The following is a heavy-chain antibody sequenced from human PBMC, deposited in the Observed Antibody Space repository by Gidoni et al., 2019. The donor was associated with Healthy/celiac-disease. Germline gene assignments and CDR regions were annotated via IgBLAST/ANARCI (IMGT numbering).Heavy chain of an antibody. CDR2: ISYDGSNK. CDR3: ARDDGKIAAAGEAGPDY. D-gene: IGHD6-13*01. Sequence: QVQLVESGGGVVQPGRSLRLSCAAPGFPFRSYAMPWVRQAPGKGLEWVAVISYDGSNKYYADSVKGRFTISRDNSKNTLYLQMNSLRAEDTAVYYCARDDGKIAAAGEAGPDYWGQGTLVTVSS. V-gene: IGHV3-30-3*01. J-gene: IGHJ4*02. CDR1: GFPFRSYA.